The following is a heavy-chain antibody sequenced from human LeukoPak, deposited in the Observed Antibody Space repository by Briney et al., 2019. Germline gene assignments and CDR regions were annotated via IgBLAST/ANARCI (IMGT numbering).Heavy chain of an antibody. J-gene: IGHJ4*02. CDR2: INSDGSST. CDR3: AKVPPDYYERSFDY. Sequence: PGGSLRLSCAASGFTFSSYWMHWVRQAPGKGLVWVSRINSDGSSTSYADSVKGRFTISRDNSKNTLYLQMNSLRAEDTAVYYCAKVPPDYYERSFDYWGQGTLVTVSS. D-gene: IGHD3-22*01. CDR1: GFTFSSYW. V-gene: IGHV3-74*01.